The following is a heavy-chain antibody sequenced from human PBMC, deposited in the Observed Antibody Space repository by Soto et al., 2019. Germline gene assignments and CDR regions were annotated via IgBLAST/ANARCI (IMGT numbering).Heavy chain of an antibody. CDR2: IDGSGGTT. V-gene: IGHV3-23*01. CDR1: GFPFSSTD. J-gene: IGHJ5*02. CDR3: AKNSGWFNT. D-gene: IGHD3-10*01. Sequence: GGSLRLSCAASGFPFSSTDMTWVRQAPGKGLDWVSTIDGSGGTTYYADSVKGRFTISRDNSMNTVYLQMNSLRADDTALYYCAKNSGWFNTWGQGALVTVSS.